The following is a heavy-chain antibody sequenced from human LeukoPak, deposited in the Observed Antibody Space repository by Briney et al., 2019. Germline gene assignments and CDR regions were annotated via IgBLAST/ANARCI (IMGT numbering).Heavy chain of an antibody. J-gene: IGHJ4*02. CDR3: ARDKIQWLRYSYFDY. V-gene: IGHV3-48*01. CDR2: TSGSSGSTI. Sequence: PGGSLRLSCKASGFTFSRYGMNWVRQAPGRGLEWLSYTSGSSGSTIYYAQSVRGRFTISRDDAKNTLYLQMNSLRADDTAVYFCARDKIQWLRYSYFDYWGQGVLVTVFS. D-gene: IGHD5-12*01. CDR1: GFTFSRYG.